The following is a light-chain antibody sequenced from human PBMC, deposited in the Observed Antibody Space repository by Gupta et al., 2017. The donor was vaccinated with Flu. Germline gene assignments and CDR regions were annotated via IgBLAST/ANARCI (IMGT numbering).Light chain of an antibody. CDR3: AAWDDSLNGVV. V-gene: IGLV1-44*01. J-gene: IGLJ2*01. CDR2: GHN. CDR1: SSNIGGNT. Sequence: QSMLTQAPSASGTPGQRVTISCSGSSSNIGGNTVNWYQQLPGAAPKLLIYGHNQRPSGVPDRFSGSKSGTSASLATSGLQSEDKADYYCAAWDDSLNGVVFGGGTKLTVL.